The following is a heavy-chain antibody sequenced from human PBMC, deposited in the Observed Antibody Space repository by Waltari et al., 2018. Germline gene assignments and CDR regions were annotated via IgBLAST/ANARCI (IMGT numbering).Heavy chain of an antibody. CDR2: IYGSGGGI. D-gene: IGHD6-19*01. J-gene: IGHJ4*02. CDR1: GFTLSDYD. Sequence: QVQVVESGGALVKPGGSLSLSCTASGFTLSDYDMSWIRQAPGKGLEWVSYIYGSGGGIYSADSVKGRFTISRDNAKDSLYLQMNSLRAEDTAVYYCARVGAGHFDSWGQGTLVTVSS. CDR3: ARVGAGHFDS. V-gene: IGHV3-11*04.